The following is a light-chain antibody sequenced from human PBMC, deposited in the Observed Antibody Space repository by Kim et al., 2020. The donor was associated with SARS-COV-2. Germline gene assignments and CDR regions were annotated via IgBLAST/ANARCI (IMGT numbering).Light chain of an antibody. CDR2: AAS. CDR3: QQCYITPFT. J-gene: IGKJ3*01. Sequence: ASVGDRVTITCRTSHSISSHLNWYHQKPGRAPKLLISAASTLQGGVPSRFSGSGSETDFTLTISSLQPEDFATYCCQQCYITPFTFGPGTKVDIK. CDR1: HSISSH. V-gene: IGKV1-39*01.